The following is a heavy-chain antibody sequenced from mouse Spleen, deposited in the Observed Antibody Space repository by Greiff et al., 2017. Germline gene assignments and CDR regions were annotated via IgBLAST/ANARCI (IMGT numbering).Heavy chain of an antibody. Sequence: QVQLKQSGAELVRPGASVTLSCKASGYTFTDYEMHWVKQTPVHGLEWIGAIDPETGGTAYNQKFKGKAILTADKSSSTAYMELRSLTSEDSAVYYCTRRGLTLFDYWGQGTTLTVSS. CDR1: GYTFTDYE. J-gene: IGHJ2*01. D-gene: IGHD6-1*01. V-gene: IGHV1-15*01. CDR2: IDPETGGT. CDR3: TRRGLTLFDY.